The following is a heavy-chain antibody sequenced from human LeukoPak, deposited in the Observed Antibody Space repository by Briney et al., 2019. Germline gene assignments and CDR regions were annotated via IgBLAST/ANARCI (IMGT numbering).Heavy chain of an antibody. CDR2: INPNSGGT. CDR3: ARPDYSNSPLFDY. J-gene: IGHJ4*02. Sequence: GASVKVPCKASGDTFTGYYMHWVRQAPGQGLEWMGWINPNSGGTNYAQKFQGRVTMTRDTSISTAYMELSRLRSDDTAVYYCARPDYSNSPLFDYWGQGTLVTVSS. D-gene: IGHD4-4*01. V-gene: IGHV1-2*02. CDR1: GDTFTGYY.